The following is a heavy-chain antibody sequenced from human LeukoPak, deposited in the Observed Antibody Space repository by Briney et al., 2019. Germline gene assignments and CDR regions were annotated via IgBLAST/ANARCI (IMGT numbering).Heavy chain of an antibody. V-gene: IGHV4-30-2*01. Sequence: ASETLSLTCAVSGGSISSGGYSWSWIRQPPGKGLEWIGYIYRSGSTYYNPSLKSRVTISVDRSKNQFSLKLSSVTAADTAVYYCARVTSYDAFDIWGQGTMVTVSS. J-gene: IGHJ3*02. CDR1: GGSISSGGYS. D-gene: IGHD5-18*01. CDR2: IYRSGST. CDR3: ARVTSYDAFDI.